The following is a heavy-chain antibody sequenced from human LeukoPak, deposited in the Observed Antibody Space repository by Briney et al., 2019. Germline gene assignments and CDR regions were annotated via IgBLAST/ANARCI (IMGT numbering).Heavy chain of an antibody. CDR3: AREVRYTSSWYVFYYFDY. J-gene: IGHJ4*02. D-gene: IGHD6-13*01. CDR2: ISSSGSTI. CDR1: GITFSDHY. V-gene: IGHV3-11*01. Sequence: GGSLRLSCAASGITFSDHYMSWIRQAPGKGLEWVAHISSSGSTIEYADFVKGRFAISRDNAKNSLYLQMNSLRVEDTAVYYCAREVRYTSSWYVFYYFDYWGQGTLVTVSS.